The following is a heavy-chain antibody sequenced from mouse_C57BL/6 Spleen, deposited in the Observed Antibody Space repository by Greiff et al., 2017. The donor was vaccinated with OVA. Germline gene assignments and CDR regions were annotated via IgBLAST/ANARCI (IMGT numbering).Heavy chain of an antibody. V-gene: IGHV1-54*01. CDR3: ARSYFDY. Sequence: VQLQQSGAELVRPGTSVKVSCKASGYAFTNYLIEWVKQRPGQGLEWIGVFNPGSGGTNYNEKFKGKATLTADKSSSTAYMQLSSLASEDSAVYFCARSYFDYWGQGTTLTVSS. J-gene: IGHJ2*01. CDR2: FNPGSGGT. CDR1: GYAFTNYL.